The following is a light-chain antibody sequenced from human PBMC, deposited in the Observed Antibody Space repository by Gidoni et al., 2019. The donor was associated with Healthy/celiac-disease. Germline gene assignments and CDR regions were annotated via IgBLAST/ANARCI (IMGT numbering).Light chain of an antibody. CDR1: SSNIGNNA. CDR3: AAWDDSLNGPV. Sequence: QSVLTQPLSVSEAPRPRVTISCSGISSNIGNNAVNWYQQLPGKAPKLLIYYDDLLPSGVSDRFSGSKSGTSASLAISGLQSEDEADYYCAAWDDSLNGPVFGGGTKLTVL. V-gene: IGLV1-36*01. J-gene: IGLJ2*01. CDR2: YDD.